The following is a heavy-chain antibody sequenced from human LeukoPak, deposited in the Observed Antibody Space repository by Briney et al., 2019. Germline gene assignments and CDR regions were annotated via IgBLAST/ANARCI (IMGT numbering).Heavy chain of an antibody. D-gene: IGHD3-10*01. CDR3: ARDGDDYYGSGSYSDY. V-gene: IGHV3-30*02. CDR1: GFTFSSYG. J-gene: IGHJ4*02. CDR2: IRYDGSNK. Sequence: PGGSLRLSCAASGFTFSSYGMHWVREARGKGLEGVTFIRYDGSNKYYAASVKGRFTISRDNSKNTLHLQMNSLRAEDTAVYYCARDGDDYYGSGSYSDYWGQGTLVTVSS.